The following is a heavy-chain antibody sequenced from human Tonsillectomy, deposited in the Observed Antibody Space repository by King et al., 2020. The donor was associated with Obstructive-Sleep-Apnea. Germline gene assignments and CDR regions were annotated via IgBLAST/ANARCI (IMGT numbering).Heavy chain of an antibody. CDR3: TSYTNLLRFLDFDAFDI. D-gene: IGHD3-3*01. CDR2: IRSKAFGGTT. V-gene: IGHV3-49*03. CDR1: GLNFGDNT. Sequence: VQLVESGGGLVQPGRSLRLSCTASGLNFGDNTMSWFRQAPGKGLEWVGCIRSKAFGGTTEYAASVKGRFTISRDDSENIAYLQMNSLKTEDTAMYYCTSYTNLLRFLDFDAFDIWGQGTMVTVSS. J-gene: IGHJ3*02.